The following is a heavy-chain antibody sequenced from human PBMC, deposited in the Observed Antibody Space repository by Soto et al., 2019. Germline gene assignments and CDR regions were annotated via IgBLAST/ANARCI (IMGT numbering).Heavy chain of an antibody. CDR1: GFTFSDHY. V-gene: IGHV3-11*06. CDR3: VRSGDNYNLLDY. D-gene: IGHD1-1*01. Sequence: GGSLRLSCAASGFTFSDHYMSWIRQAPGKGLEWIGYSSNSGSFTRYADSVKGRFSISRDNAKNSLYLQINSLRGDDTAIYYCVRSGDNYNLLDYWGQGTPVTSPQ. CDR2: SSNSGSFT. J-gene: IGHJ4*02.